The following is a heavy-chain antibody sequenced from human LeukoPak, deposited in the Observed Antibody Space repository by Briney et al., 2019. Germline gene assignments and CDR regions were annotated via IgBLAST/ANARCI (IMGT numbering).Heavy chain of an antibody. D-gene: IGHD1-26*01. CDR1: GFTFSSYS. CDR2: ISSSSSYI. V-gene: IGHV3-21*01. Sequence: GGSLRLPCAASGFTFSSYSMNWVRQAPGKGLEWVSSISSSSSYIYYADSVKGRFTISRDNAKNSLYLQMNSLRAEDTAVYYCARVWDSGSYFSNIFDYWGQGTLVTVSS. CDR3: ARVWDSGSYFSNIFDY. J-gene: IGHJ4*02.